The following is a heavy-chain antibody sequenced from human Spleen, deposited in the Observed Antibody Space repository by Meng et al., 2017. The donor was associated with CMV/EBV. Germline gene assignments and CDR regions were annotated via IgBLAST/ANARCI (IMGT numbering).Heavy chain of an antibody. J-gene: IGHJ4*02. D-gene: IGHD3-3*01. Sequence: GESLKISCAASGFTFSNYEMNWVRQAPGKGLEWVAFVSRSGRSTKYADSVKGRLTTSRDNAKNFLYLQMNSLRAEDTAVYYCVKWYYDYWGFDYWGQGTLVTVSS. V-gene: IGHV3-48*03. CDR1: GFTFSNYE. CDR3: VKWYYDYWGFDY. CDR2: VSRSGRST.